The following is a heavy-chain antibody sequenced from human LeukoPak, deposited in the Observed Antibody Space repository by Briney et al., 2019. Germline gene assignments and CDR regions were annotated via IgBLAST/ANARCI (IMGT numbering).Heavy chain of an antibody. D-gene: IGHD6-19*01. Sequence: SVKVSCKASGGTFSSYAISWVRQAPGQGLEWMGGIIPIFGTANYAQKFQGRVTITADKSTSTAYMELNSLRAEDTAVYYCARKTVAVAGKFDYWGQGTLVTVSS. CDR1: GGTFSSYA. J-gene: IGHJ4*02. V-gene: IGHV1-69*06. CDR3: ARKTVAVAGKFDY. CDR2: IIPIFGTA.